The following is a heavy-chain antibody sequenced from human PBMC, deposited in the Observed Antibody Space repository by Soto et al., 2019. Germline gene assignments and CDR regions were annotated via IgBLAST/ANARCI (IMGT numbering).Heavy chain of an antibody. CDR3: AISRYSSSWYYFDY. J-gene: IGHJ4*02. D-gene: IGHD6-13*01. Sequence: GGSLRLSCAASGFTFSSYAMSWVRQAPGKGLEWVSAISGRGDNTYYADSVKGRFTISRDNSKNTLYLQMNSLRAEDTAVYYCAISRYSSSWYYFDYWGQGTLVTVSS. V-gene: IGHV3-23*01. CDR2: ISGRGDNT. CDR1: GFTFSSYA.